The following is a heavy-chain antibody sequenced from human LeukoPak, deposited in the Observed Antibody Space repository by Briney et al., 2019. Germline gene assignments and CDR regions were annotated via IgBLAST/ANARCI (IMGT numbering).Heavy chain of an antibody. J-gene: IGHJ4*02. Sequence: PSETLSLTCAVYGGSFSGYYWSWIRQPPGKGLEWIGEINHSGSTNYNPSLKSRVTISVDTSKNQFSLKLSSVTAADTAVYYCARERDYDFWSGYYNYWGQGTLVTVSS. CDR2: INHSGST. CDR1: GGSFSGYY. V-gene: IGHV4-34*01. CDR3: ARERDYDFWSGYYNY. D-gene: IGHD3-3*01.